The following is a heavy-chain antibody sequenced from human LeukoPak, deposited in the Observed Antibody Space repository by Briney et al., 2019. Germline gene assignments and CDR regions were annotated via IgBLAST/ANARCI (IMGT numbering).Heavy chain of an antibody. V-gene: IGHV3-21*01. Sequence: GGSLRLSCAASGFTFSSYSMNWVRQAPGRGLEWVSSISSSSSYIYYADSVKGRFTISRDNAKSSLYLQMNSLRAEDTAVYYCARGHDDYVWGSYRPFDYWGQGTLVTVSS. CDR3: ARGHDDYVWGSYRPFDY. D-gene: IGHD3-16*02. J-gene: IGHJ4*02. CDR1: GFTFSSYS. CDR2: ISSSSSYI.